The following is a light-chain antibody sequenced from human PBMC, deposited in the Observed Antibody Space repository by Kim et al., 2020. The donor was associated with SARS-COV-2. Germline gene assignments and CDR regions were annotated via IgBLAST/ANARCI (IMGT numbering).Light chain of an antibody. CDR2: DVN. CDR1: SSDVGGYNY. CDR3: GSYAGSKNV. Sequence: PGQSVTISCTGTSSDVGGYNYVSWYKQHPGKAPKLIIYDVNKRPSGVPDRFSGSKSGNTASLTVSGLQAEDEANYYCGSYAGSKNVFGTGTKVTVL. J-gene: IGLJ1*01. V-gene: IGLV2-8*01.